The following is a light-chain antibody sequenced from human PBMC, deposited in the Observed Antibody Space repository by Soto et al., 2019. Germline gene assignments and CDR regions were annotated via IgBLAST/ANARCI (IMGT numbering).Light chain of an antibody. J-gene: IGKJ2*01. Sequence: DIQMTQSPATLSASVGDSVTITCRASQSISHWLAWYQQKPGKAPKFLIYDASSLESGVPSRFSGSGSGTEFTLTISSLQPDDFATYFCQKSYNMPAFGQGTKVEIK. CDR2: DAS. CDR3: QKSYNMPA. CDR1: QSISHW. V-gene: IGKV1-5*01.